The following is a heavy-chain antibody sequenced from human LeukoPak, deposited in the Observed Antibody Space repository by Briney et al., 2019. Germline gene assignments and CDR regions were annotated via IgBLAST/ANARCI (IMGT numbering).Heavy chain of an antibody. CDR1: GGTFSSYA. Sequence: SVNVSCKASGGTFSSYAISWVRQAPGQGLEWMGGIIPIFGTANYAQKFQGRATITADKSTSTAYMELSSLRSEDTAVYYCASSYCTNGVCYRYYYYYYYMDVWGKGTTVTVSS. D-gene: IGHD2-8*01. CDR2: IIPIFGTA. V-gene: IGHV1-69*06. CDR3: ASSYCTNGVCYRYYYYYYYMDV. J-gene: IGHJ6*03.